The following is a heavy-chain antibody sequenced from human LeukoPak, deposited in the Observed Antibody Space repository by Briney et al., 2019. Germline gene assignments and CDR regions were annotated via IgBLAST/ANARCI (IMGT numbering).Heavy chain of an antibody. CDR1: GYTFTGYY. CDR3: AGGEFLTTVTTSALDI. V-gene: IGHV1-2*02. CDR2: INPNSGGT. J-gene: IGHJ3*02. D-gene: IGHD4-17*01. Sequence: ASVKVSCKASGYTFTGYYMRWVRQAPGQGLEWMGWINPNSGGTNYAQKFQGRVTMTRDTSISTAYMELSRLRSDDTAVYYCAGGEFLTTVTTSALDIWGQGTMVTVSS.